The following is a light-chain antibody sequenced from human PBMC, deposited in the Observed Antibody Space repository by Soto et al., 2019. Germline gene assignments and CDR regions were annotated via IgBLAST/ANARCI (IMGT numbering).Light chain of an antibody. V-gene: IGLV2-14*01. CDR2: GVT. Sequence: QSVLTQPASVSGSPGQSITISCTGTSRDVGGYNYVSWYQQYPGKAPKLMIYGVTNRPSGVSNRFSGSKTGNTASLTLSGLQAEDEAYYYCFSHRRGDSHVFGTGTKVTVL. CDR1: SRDVGGYNY. CDR3: FSHRRGDSHV. J-gene: IGLJ1*01.